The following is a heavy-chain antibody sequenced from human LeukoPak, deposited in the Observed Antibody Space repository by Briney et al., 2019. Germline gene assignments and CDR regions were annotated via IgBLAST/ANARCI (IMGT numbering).Heavy chain of an antibody. Sequence: GESLQISCKGSGYSFTSYWISWVRQLPGKGLEWMGKVDPSDSYANYSPSFQGHVTISADKSITTAYLQWGSLKASDTAMYYCARDYYDSSGSDAFDIWGQGTMVTVYS. V-gene: IGHV5-10-1*01. J-gene: IGHJ3*02. CDR3: ARDYYDSSGSDAFDI. CDR1: GYSFTSYW. CDR2: VDPSDSYA. D-gene: IGHD3-22*01.